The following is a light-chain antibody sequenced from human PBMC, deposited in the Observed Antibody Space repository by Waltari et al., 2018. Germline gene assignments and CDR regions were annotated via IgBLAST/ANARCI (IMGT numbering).Light chain of an antibody. CDR3: QQYNNWRT. Sequence: EIPITQPPATLSVFPGERATLSCRASQRVSSNLAWYQQKPGQAPRLLIYGASTRATGIPARFSGSGSGTEFTLTISSLQSEDFAVYYCQQYNNWRTFGQGTKLEIK. CDR2: GAS. CDR1: QRVSSN. J-gene: IGKJ2*01. V-gene: IGKV3-15*01.